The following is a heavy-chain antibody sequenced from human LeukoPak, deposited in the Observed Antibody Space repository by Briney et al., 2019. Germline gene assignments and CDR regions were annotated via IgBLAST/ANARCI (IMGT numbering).Heavy chain of an antibody. CDR2: IYHSGST. D-gene: IGHD4-11*01. CDR1: GGSISSGGYS. CDR3: ARVHGYTVTQPFDY. V-gene: IGHV4-30-2*01. J-gene: IGHJ4*02. Sequence: ASQTLCLTCAVSGGSISSGGYSWSWIRQPPGKGLECIGYIYHSGSTYYNPSLKSRVTMSVDRSKNQFSLKLSSVTAADTAVYYCARVHGYTVTQPFDYWGQGTLVTVSS.